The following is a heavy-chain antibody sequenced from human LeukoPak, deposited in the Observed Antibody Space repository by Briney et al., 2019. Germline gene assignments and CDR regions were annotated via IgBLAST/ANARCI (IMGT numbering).Heavy chain of an antibody. D-gene: IGHD1-26*01. CDR2: ISWNSGSI. V-gene: IGHV3-9*01. J-gene: IGHJ4*02. CDR3: ARGAPREGYYFDY. Sequence: GRSLRLSCAASGFTFDDYAMHWVRQAPGKGLEWVSGISWNSGSIGYADSVKGRFTISRDNAKNSLYLQMNSLRAEDTAVYYCARGAPREGYYFDYWGQGTLVTVSS. CDR1: GFTFDDYA.